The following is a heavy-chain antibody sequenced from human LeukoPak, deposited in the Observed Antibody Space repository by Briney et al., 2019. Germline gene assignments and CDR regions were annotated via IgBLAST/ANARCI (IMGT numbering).Heavy chain of an antibody. V-gene: IGHV3-53*01. J-gene: IGHJ3*02. CDR2: IYSGGST. Sequence: GGSLRLSCAASGFTVSSNYMSWVRQAPGKGLEWVSVIYSGGSTYYADSVKGRFTISRDNSKNTLYLQMNSLRAEDTAVYYCAREVVIRYSSGWYGAFDIWGQGTMVTVSS. D-gene: IGHD6-19*01. CDR1: GFTVSSNY. CDR3: AREVVIRYSSGWYGAFDI.